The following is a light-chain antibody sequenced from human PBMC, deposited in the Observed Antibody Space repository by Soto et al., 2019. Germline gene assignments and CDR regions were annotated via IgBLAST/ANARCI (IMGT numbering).Light chain of an antibody. Sequence: QSVLTQPPSASGTPGQRVTISCSGNNCNIGTNTVNWYQQLPGTAPKLIIYGNNQRPSGAPDRFSGSKSGTSASLAIGGLQPEDAVDYYCSALDDCLSGSVVFGGGTKLNVL. CDR2: GNN. CDR3: SALDDCLSGSVV. V-gene: IGLV1-44*01. CDR1: NCNIGTNT. J-gene: IGLJ2*01.